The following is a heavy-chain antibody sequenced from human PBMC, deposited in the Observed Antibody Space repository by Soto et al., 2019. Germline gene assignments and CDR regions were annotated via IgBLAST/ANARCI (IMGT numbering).Heavy chain of an antibody. CDR3: ARDRGIAAAGTDWFDP. V-gene: IGHV1-69*05. J-gene: IGHJ5*02. Sequence: QVQLVQSGAEVKKPGSSVKVSCKASGGTFSSYAISWVRQAPGQGLEWMGGIIPIFGTANYAQKFQGRVTITXXEXTXXAYMELSSLRSEDTAVYYCARDRGIAAAGTDWFDPWGQGTLVTVSS. D-gene: IGHD6-13*01. CDR1: GGTFSSYA. CDR2: IIPIFGTA.